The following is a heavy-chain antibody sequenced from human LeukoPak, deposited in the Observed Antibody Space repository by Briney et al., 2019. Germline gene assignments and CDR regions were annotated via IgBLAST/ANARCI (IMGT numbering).Heavy chain of an antibody. V-gene: IGHV1-18*01. D-gene: IGHD3-22*01. Sequence: ASVKVSCKTSGYTFTDYDITWVRQAPGQGLEWMGRVSPYNGNTYYSQRFQDRVTITKDTSTGTAYMDLRNLRTDDTAMYYCARDHYYDSSGPRSFDIWGQGTMVTVSS. J-gene: IGHJ3*02. CDR1: GYTFTDYD. CDR2: VSPYNGNT. CDR3: ARDHYYDSSGPRSFDI.